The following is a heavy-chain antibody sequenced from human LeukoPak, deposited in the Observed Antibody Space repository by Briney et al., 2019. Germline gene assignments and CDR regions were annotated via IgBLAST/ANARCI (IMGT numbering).Heavy chain of an antibody. J-gene: IGHJ6*02. CDR2: ISYDGNNK. CDR1: GFTFSSYA. Sequence: GGSLRLSCAASGFTFSSYAMHWVRHPPGKGLEWEAVISYDGNNKYYADSVKGRFTISRDKSKNTLYLQMNSLRAEDTAVYHCARDRAYSDILTGYYGYYYYYAMDVWGQGTAVTVSS. CDR3: ARDRAYSDILTGYYGYYYYYAMDV. D-gene: IGHD3-9*01. V-gene: IGHV3-30-3*01.